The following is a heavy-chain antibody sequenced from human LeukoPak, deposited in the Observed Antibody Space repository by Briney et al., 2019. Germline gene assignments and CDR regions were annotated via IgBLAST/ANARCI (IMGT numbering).Heavy chain of an antibody. D-gene: IGHD3-10*01. J-gene: IGHJ4*02. Sequence: GSQRLSCAASGFTFSSYWMSWVRQAPGKGLEWVANIKQDGSEKFYVDSVKGRFTISRDNAKNSLYLQMNSLRAEDTAVYYCGGGLVRGPKDYRGQGTLVTVSS. CDR2: IKQDGSEK. CDR1: GFTFSSYW. CDR3: GGGLVRGPKDY. V-gene: IGHV3-7*01.